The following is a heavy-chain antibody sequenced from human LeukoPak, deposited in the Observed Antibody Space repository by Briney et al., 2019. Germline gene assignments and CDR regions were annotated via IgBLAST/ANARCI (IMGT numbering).Heavy chain of an antibody. Sequence: PGGSLRLSCAASGFTFSSYWMSWVHQAPGKGLEWVANIKQDGSEKYYVDSVKGRFTISRDNAKNSLYLQMNSLRAEDTAVYYCARYGDYGPPDAFDIWGQGTMVTVSS. D-gene: IGHD4-17*01. CDR3: ARYGDYGPPDAFDI. J-gene: IGHJ3*02. CDR2: IKQDGSEK. V-gene: IGHV3-7*01. CDR1: GFTFSSYW.